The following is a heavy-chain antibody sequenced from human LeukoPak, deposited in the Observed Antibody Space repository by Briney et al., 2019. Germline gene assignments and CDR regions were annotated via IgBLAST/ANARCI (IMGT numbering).Heavy chain of an antibody. Sequence: GGSLRLSCAASGFTFSSYATSWVRQAPGKGLEWVSAISGSGGSTYYADSVKGRFTISRDNSKNTLYLQMNSLRAEDTAVYYCAKDRVQLWLTWDYWGQGTLVTVSS. CDR3: AKDRVQLWLTWDY. CDR1: GFTFSSYA. CDR2: ISGSGGST. V-gene: IGHV3-23*01. J-gene: IGHJ4*02. D-gene: IGHD5-18*01.